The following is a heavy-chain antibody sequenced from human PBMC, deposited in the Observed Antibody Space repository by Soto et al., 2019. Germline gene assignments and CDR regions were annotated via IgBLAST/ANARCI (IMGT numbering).Heavy chain of an antibody. Sequence: DVQLLASGGGLVQPGGSLRLSCVASASIFNIFGMSWVRQAPGKGLEWVLGISVGGDSTYYADSVKGRFTISRDISKNTIYLQMNSLRVEDTAVYYCGTYPRGPDYWGQGTLVTVSS. CDR2: ISVGGDST. D-gene: IGHD2-2*02. CDR3: GTYPRGPDY. J-gene: IGHJ4*02. CDR1: ASIFNIFG. V-gene: IGHV3-23*01.